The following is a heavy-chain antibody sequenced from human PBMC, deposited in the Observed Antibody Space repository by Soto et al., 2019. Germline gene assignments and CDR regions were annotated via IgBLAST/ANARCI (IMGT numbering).Heavy chain of an antibody. D-gene: IGHD4-17*01. CDR1: GFTFSSYG. CDR2: ISYDGSNK. Sequence: QVQLVESGGGVVQPGRSLRLSCAASGFTFSSYGMHWVRQAPGKGLEWVAVISYDGSNKYYADSVKGRFTISRDNSKNTLYLQMNSLRAEDTAVYYCANDDGDYGYWGQGTLVTVSS. CDR3: ANDDGDYGY. V-gene: IGHV3-30*18. J-gene: IGHJ4*02.